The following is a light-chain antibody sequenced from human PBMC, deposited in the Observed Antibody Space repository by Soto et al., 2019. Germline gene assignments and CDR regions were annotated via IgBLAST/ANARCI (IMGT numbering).Light chain of an antibody. CDR2: GVN. V-gene: IGLV2-14*01. J-gene: IGLJ1*01. CDR1: ISDFVLYNY. CDR3: SSYTTSSALQV. Sequence: ALTQPASVSGSPGQSITISCSGTISDFVLYNYVSWYQQHPGKAPKLMIYGVNNRPSGVSNRFSGSKSGNTASLTIPGLQADDEADYYCSSYTTSSALQVFGTGTKVTVL.